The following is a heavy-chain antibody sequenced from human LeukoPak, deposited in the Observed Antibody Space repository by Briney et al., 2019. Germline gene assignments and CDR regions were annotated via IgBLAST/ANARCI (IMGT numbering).Heavy chain of an antibody. D-gene: IGHD5-12*01. CDR1: GYGFTSYW. Sequence: PGESLKISCRGSGYGFTSYWIVWVRQMPGKGLEWIGVIYPGDSNGRYSPSFQGQVTISADNSISTAYLQWSSLKASDTAMYYCARRAHSGAMITLDYWGQGTLVTVSS. CDR2: IYPGDSNG. J-gene: IGHJ4*02. V-gene: IGHV5-51*01. CDR3: ARRAHSGAMITLDY.